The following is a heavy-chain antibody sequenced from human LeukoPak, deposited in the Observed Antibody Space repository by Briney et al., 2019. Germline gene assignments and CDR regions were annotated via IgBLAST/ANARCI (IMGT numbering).Heavy chain of an antibody. CDR2: INQGGSVK. Sequence: PGGSLRLSCAASGFSFRDFWMTWVRQAPGKGLEWVANINQGGSVKYYVDSVKGRFTISRDDAKSSLYVQMNSLRDEDTAVYYCARFGYSGWNLEYWGLGTLVTVSS. V-gene: IGHV3-7*01. CDR1: GFSFRDFW. D-gene: IGHD5-12*01. CDR3: ARFGYSGWNLEY. J-gene: IGHJ4*02.